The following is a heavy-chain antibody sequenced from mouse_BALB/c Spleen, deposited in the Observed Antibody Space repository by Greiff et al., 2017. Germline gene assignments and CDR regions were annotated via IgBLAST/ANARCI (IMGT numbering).Heavy chain of an antibody. V-gene: IGHV5-6-4*01. Sequence: EVQLVESGGGLVKPGGSLKLSCAASGFTFSSYTMSWVRQTPEKRLEWVATISSGGSYTYYPDSVKGRFTISRDNAKNTLYLQMSSLKSEDTAMYYCTRDSHYFDYWGQGTTLTVSS. CDR1: GFTFSSYT. CDR2: ISSGGSYT. D-gene: IGHD6-2*01. CDR3: TRDSHYFDY. J-gene: IGHJ2*01.